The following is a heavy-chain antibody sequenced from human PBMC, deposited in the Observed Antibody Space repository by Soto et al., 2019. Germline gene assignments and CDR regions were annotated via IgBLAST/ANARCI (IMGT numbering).Heavy chain of an antibody. J-gene: IGHJ4*02. D-gene: IGHD6-6*01. V-gene: IGHV4-39*01. Sequence: SEALSLTCTVSGGSISSRGYYWGWIRQPPAKGLEWSWSIYYSGSTWYSPPLKSRCTIAVETSKSQFSLRRSSVTAADTAAYHCPRSSTAARPGGHYFDYWGQGPLVTVS. CDR1: GGSISSRGYY. CDR2: IYYSGST. CDR3: PRSSTAARPGGHYFDY.